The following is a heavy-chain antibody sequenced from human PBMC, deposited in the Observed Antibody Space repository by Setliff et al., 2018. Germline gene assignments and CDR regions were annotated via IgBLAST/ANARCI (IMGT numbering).Heavy chain of an antibody. CDR1: GFTFSAST. CDR2: ISGSSSNFI. Sequence: LRLSCAASGFTFSASTMNWVRQAPGKGLEWVSSISGSSSNFIYYADSVKGRFTISRDNAKNTLYLQMRSLRAKDTAVYYCAKDLHDYGDYWRGSPLGNWGQGTLVTVSS. CDR3: AKDLHDYGDYWRGSPLGN. D-gene: IGHD4-17*01. J-gene: IGHJ1*01. V-gene: IGHV3-21*04.